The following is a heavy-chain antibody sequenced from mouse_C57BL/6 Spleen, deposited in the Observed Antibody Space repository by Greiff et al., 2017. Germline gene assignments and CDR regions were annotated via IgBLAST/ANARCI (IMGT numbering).Heavy chain of an antibody. D-gene: IGHD1-1*01. V-gene: IGHV5-9*01. CDR1: GFTFSSYT. J-gene: IGHJ4*01. CDR2: ISGGGGNT. Sequence: EVKVEESGGGLVKPGGSLKLSCAASGFTFSSYTMSWVRQTPEKRLEWVATISGGGGNTYYPDSVKGRFTISRDNAKNTLYLQMSSLRSEDTALYYCARHNGSSFLYAMDYWGQGTSVTVSS. CDR3: ARHNGSSFLYAMDY.